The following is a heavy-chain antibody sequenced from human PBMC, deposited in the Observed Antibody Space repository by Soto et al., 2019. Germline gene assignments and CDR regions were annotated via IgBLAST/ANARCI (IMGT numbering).Heavy chain of an antibody. V-gene: IGHV4-59*01. D-gene: IGHD6-13*01. Sequence: QVQLQESGPGLVKPSETLSLTCTVSGGSISSYYWSWIRQPPGKGLEWIGYIYYSGSTNYNPSLKSLVTISVDTSKNQFSLKLSSVTAADTAVYYCARCSSSWWTDYWGQGTLVTVSS. J-gene: IGHJ4*02. CDR3: ARCSSSWWTDY. CDR1: GGSISSYY. CDR2: IYYSGST.